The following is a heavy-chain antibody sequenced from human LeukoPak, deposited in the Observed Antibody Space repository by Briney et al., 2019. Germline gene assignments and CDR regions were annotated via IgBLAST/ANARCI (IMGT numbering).Heavy chain of an antibody. CDR1: GFTFSTYT. CDR2: ISYDGNSE. J-gene: IGHJ6*03. V-gene: IGHV3-30-3*01. Sequence: GGSLRLSCAASGFTFSTYTMHWVRQAPGKGLEWVAVISYDGNSEYYADSVKGRFTISRDNAKNSLYLEMDSLRVEDTAVYYCARDSQFWSEQGFYYYYMDVWGKGTTVTVSS. D-gene: IGHD3-3*01. CDR3: ARDSQFWSEQGFYYYYMDV.